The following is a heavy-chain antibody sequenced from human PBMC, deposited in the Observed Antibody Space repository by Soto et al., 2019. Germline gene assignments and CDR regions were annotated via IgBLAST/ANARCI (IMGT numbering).Heavy chain of an antibody. CDR2: ISAYNGNT. CDR1: GYTFTSYG. V-gene: IGHV1-18*01. CDR3: ARDRKYYDSSGPNWFDP. D-gene: IGHD3-22*01. Sequence: ASVKVSCKASGYTFTSYGISWVRQAPGQGLEWMGWISAYNGNTNYAQKLQGRVTMTTDTSTSTAYMELRSLRSDDTAVYYCARDRKYYDSSGPNWFDPWGQGTLVTVS. J-gene: IGHJ5*02.